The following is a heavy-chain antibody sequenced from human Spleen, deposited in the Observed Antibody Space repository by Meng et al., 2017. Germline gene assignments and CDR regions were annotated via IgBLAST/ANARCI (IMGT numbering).Heavy chain of an antibody. CDR2: ISWKSGSI. CDR3: AKYSYGLGDYFDN. J-gene: IGHJ4*02. V-gene: IGHV3-9*01. D-gene: IGHD3-10*01. CDR1: GFTFSSYG. Sequence: GGSLRLSCAASGFTFSSYGMHWVRQAPGKGLEWVSGISWKSGSIGYADSVKGRFTISRHNSKNTLYLQVNSLRAEDTALYYCAKYSYGLGDYFDNWGQGALVTVSS.